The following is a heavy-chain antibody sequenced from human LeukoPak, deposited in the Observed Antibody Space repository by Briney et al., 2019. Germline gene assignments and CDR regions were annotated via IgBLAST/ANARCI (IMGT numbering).Heavy chain of an antibody. V-gene: IGHV3-23*01. CDR1: GFTFSSDA. J-gene: IGHJ4*02. D-gene: IGHD3-10*01. CDR2: ISVSGENT. CDR3: AKYGSGSYYNGLY. Sequence: PGGSLRLSCAASGFTFSSDAMTWVRQAPGKGLQWVSTISVSGENTYYADSVKGRFTISRDISKSTLHLQMNSLRDEDTAVYYCAKYGSGSYYNGLYCGQGTLVTVSS.